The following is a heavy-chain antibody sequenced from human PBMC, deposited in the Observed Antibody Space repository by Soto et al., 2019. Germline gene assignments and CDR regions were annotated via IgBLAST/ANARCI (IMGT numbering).Heavy chain of an antibody. CDR2: IYYSGST. CDR1: GGSISSSSYY. J-gene: IGHJ5*02. V-gene: IGHV4-39*01. Sequence: SETLSLTCTVSGGSISSSSYYWGWIRQPPGKGLEWIGSIYYSGSTYYNPSLKSRVTISVDTSKNQFSLKLSSVTAADTAVYYCARHRGYSGYDFNNWFDPWGQGTLVTVSS. D-gene: IGHD5-12*01. CDR3: ARHRGYSGYDFNNWFDP.